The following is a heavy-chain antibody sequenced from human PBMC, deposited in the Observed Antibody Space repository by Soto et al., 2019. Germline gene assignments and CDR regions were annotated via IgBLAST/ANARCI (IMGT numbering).Heavy chain of an antibody. V-gene: IGHV4-31*03. CDR3: ASQLSIAAAGTKRTHYYYGMDV. CDR2: IYYSGST. Sequence: PSETLSLTCTVSGGSISSGGYYWSWIRQHPGKGLEWIGNIYYSGSTYYNPSLKSRVTISVDTSKNQFSLKLSSVTAADTAVYYCASQLSIAAAGTKRTHYYYGMDVWGQGTTVTVSS. D-gene: IGHD6-13*01. J-gene: IGHJ6*02. CDR1: GGSISSGGYY.